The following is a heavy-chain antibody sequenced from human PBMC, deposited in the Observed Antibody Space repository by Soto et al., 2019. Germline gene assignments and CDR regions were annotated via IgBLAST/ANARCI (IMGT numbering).Heavy chain of an antibody. Sequence: PSETLSLTYRVSGDYVRSCDYYWIWIRQPPGKGLEWIGHVYFSGSTNYIPSLKSRLTMSVDTAKNQFSLKLNSVTAADTAVYYCARIPVDTYMIYWSDPWGQGTQVTVSS. CDR2: VYFSGST. J-gene: IGHJ5*02. CDR1: GDYVRSCDYY. D-gene: IGHD3-16*01. CDR3: ARIPVDTYMIYWSDP. V-gene: IGHV4-61*08.